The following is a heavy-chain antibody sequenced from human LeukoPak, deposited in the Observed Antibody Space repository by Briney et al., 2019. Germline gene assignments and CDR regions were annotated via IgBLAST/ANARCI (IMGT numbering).Heavy chain of an antibody. D-gene: IGHD6-13*01. CDR2: IYYSGST. Sequence: SETLSLTCTVSGGSISSSSYYWGWIRQPPGKGLEWIGSIYYSGSTYYNPSLKSRVTISVDTSKNQFSLKLSSVTAADTAVYYCARRRGGSRYVDYWGQGTLVTVSS. J-gene: IGHJ4*02. CDR1: GGSISSSSYY. V-gene: IGHV4-39*01. CDR3: ARRRGGSRYVDY.